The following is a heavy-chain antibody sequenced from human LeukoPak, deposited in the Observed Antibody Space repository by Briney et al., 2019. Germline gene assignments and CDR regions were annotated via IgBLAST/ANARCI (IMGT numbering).Heavy chain of an antibody. J-gene: IGHJ4*02. Sequence: ASVKVSCKASGYTFTSYDINWVRQATGQGLEWMGWMNPNSGNTGYAQKFQGRVTMTRNTSISTAYMELSSLRSEDTAVYYCANLVYDSSGYYSPFDYWGQGTLVTVSS. CDR1: GYTFTSYD. V-gene: IGHV1-8*01. D-gene: IGHD3-22*01. CDR3: ANLVYDSSGYYSPFDY. CDR2: MNPNSGNT.